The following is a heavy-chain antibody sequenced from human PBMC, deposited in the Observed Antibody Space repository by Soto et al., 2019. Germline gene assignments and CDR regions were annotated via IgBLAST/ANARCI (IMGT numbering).Heavy chain of an antibody. J-gene: IGHJ4*02. V-gene: IGHV3-23*01. CDR3: AKELFFATNSPLPSYYFDC. D-gene: IGHD1-1*01. CDR1: GFTFSSYA. CDR2: IGGSGGST. Sequence: EVQLLESGGGLVQPGGSLRLSCAASGFTFSSYAMSWVRQAPGKGLEWVSAIGGSGGSTYYADSVKGRFTISRDNSKNTLYLQLNSFRAEDTAVYYCAKELFFATNSPLPSYYFDCWGQGALVTVFS.